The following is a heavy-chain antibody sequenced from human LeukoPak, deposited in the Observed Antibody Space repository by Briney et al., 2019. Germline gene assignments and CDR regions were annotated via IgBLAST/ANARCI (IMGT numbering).Heavy chain of an antibody. CDR1: GYTFTSYD. Sequence: ASVKVSCKASGYTFTSYDINWVRQATGQGLEWMGWMNPNIGITGYAQKLQGRVTMTRNTSISTAYMELSSLRSEDTAVYYCARGLHRLITGTTFYYYMDVWGKGTTVTVSS. J-gene: IGHJ6*03. V-gene: IGHV1-8*01. D-gene: IGHD1-7*01. CDR3: ARGLHRLITGTTFYYYMDV. CDR2: MNPNIGIT.